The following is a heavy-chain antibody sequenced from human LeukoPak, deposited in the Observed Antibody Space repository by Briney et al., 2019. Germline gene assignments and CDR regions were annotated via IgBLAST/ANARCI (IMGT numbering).Heavy chain of an antibody. D-gene: IGHD3-22*01. CDR3: AKPKGNYYDSSGYYGPFDY. J-gene: IGHJ4*02. CDR1: GFTFSSYG. CDR2: ISYDGSNK. V-gene: IGHV3-30*18. Sequence: GRSLRLSCAASGFTFSSYGIHWVRQAPGKGLEWVAVISYDGSNKYYADSVKGRFTIFRDNSKNTLYLQMNSLRAEDTAVYYCAKPKGNYYDSSGYYGPFDYWGQGTLVTVSS.